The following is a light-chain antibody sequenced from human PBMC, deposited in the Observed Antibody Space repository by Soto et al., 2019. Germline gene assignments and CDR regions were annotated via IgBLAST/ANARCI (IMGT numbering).Light chain of an antibody. CDR1: HSFINY. V-gene: IGKV3-11*01. J-gene: IGKJ3*01. CDR3: QHRAHWPPTET. Sequence: EIVLTQSPATLSLSPGERATLSCRASHSFINYLAWYQQKPGQAPRLLIYDASDRATGIPARFSGSGSGTDFTLTIRSLEPEDFAVYYCQHRAHWPPTETFATGNKVDI. CDR2: DAS.